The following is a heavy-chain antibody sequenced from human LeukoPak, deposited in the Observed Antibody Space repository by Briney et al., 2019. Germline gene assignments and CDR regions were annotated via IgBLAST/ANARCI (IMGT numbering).Heavy chain of an antibody. CDR1: GYTFTSYA. D-gene: IGHD2-2*02. CDR3: ARGFRDCSSTSCYNRSYFDY. CDR2: INAGNGNT. J-gene: IGHJ4*02. Sequence: ASVKVSCKASGYTFTSYAMHWVRQAPGQRLEWMGWINAGNGNTKYSQKFQGRVTITRDTSASTAYMELSSLRSEDTAVCYCARGFRDCSSTSCYNRSYFDYWGQGTLVTVSS. V-gene: IGHV1-3*01.